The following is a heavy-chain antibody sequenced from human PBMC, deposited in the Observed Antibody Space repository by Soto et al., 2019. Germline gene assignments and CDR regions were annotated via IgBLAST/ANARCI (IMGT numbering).Heavy chain of an antibody. CDR2: INPSGGST. CDR3: ARGQFRDIVVVPAAHFDY. J-gene: IGHJ4*02. CDR1: GYTFTSYY. Sequence: ASVKVSCKASGYTFTSYYMHWVRQAPGQGLEWMGIINPSGGSTSYAQKFQGRVTMTRDTSTSTVYMELSSLRSGDTAVYYCARGQFRDIVVVPAAHFDYWGQGTLVTVSS. V-gene: IGHV1-46*01. D-gene: IGHD2-2*01.